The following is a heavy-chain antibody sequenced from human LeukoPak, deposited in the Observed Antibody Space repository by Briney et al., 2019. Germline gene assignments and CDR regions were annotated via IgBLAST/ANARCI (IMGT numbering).Heavy chain of an antibody. Sequence: GGSLRLSCAASGFTFTNYAMTWVRQAAGKGLEWVSAISVGGTKTHYADSVRGRFTISRDDSKKTLYLQMSSLRAEDTAVYYCAKDWSAAHWGQGTLVTVSS. CDR2: ISVGGTKT. V-gene: IGHV3-23*01. J-gene: IGHJ4*02. CDR3: AKDWSAAH. D-gene: IGHD2-15*01. CDR1: GFTFTNYA.